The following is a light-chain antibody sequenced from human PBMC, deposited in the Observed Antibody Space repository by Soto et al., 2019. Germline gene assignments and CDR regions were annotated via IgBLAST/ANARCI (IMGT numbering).Light chain of an antibody. V-gene: IGKV3-20*01. CDR1: QSVSSNF. CDR3: HQYGSSPRT. Sequence: EIVLTQSPGTLSLSPGDRATLSCRASQSVSSNFLAWYQQKPGQAPRLFIYGASIRATGIPDRFSGSGSGTDFTLTIRRLEPEDFAMYFCHQYGSSPRTFGQGIRVEIK. CDR2: GAS. J-gene: IGKJ1*01.